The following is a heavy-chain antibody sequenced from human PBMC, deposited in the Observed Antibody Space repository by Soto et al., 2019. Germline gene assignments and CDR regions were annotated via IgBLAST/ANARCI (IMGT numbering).Heavy chain of an antibody. V-gene: IGHV3-15*07. CDR1: SVSNAW. D-gene: IGHD5-12*01. CDR3: TTDLSGYDLRVYYYYYGMDV. J-gene: IGHJ6*02. CDR2: IKSKTDGGTT. Sequence: SVSNAWMNWVRPAPGKGLAWVGRIKSKTDGGTTDYAAPVKGRFTISRDDSKNTLYLQMNSLKTEDTAVYYCTTDLSGYDLRVYYYYYGMDVWGQGTTVTVSS.